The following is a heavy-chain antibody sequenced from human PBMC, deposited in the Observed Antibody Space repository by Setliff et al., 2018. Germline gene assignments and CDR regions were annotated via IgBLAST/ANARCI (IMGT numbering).Heavy chain of an antibody. Sequence: LRLSCETSGFTFSAYSMAWVRQFPGKGLEWVSSISGSGASTYYADSVKGRFTISRDNAENTLYLQMNSLRAEDTAVYYCARDREGDGNYYMDVWGKGTTVTVSS. J-gene: IGHJ6*03. CDR1: GFTFSAYS. CDR3: ARDREGDGNYYMDV. CDR2: ISGSGAST. D-gene: IGHD1-1*01. V-gene: IGHV3-23*01.